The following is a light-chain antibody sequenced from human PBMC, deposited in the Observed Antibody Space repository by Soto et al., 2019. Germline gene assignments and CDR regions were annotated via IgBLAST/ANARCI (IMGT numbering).Light chain of an antibody. CDR2: GAS. J-gene: IGKJ2*01. Sequence: EIVMTQSPATLSVSPGERTTLYFKASPRISSNLAGYQQKPGQPPRLLIYGASTSASGIPARFSGSGSGTDFTLTISGLPSEDFALYACQQSDIWPPYTFGQGTKLEIK. CDR1: PRISSN. CDR3: QQSDIWPPYT. V-gene: IGKV3-15*01.